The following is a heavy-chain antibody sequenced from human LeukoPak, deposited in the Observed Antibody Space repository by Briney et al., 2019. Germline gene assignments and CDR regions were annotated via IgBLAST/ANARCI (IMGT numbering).Heavy chain of an antibody. J-gene: IGHJ4*02. V-gene: IGHV1-8*01. D-gene: IGHD2-15*01. CDR3: ARGPRYCSGGSCYSGTLRG. CDR2: INPNSGDT. Sequence: ASVKVSCKASGYTFTSYDINWVRQAPGQGLEWMGWINPNSGDTCYAQKFQSRVTMTRNTSINTAYMELSSLRSEDTAVYYCARGPRYCSGGSCYSGTLRGWGQGTLVTVSS. CDR1: GYTFTSYD.